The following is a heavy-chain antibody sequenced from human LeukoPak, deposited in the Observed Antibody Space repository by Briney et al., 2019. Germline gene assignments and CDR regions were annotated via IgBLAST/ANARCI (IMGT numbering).Heavy chain of an antibody. Sequence: GGSLRLSCAASGFTFSSYWMSWVRQASGKGLEWVANIKQDGSEKYYVHSVKGRFTISRDNAKNSLYLQMNSLRAEDTAVYYCARDGTLEGLLYNPYFDYWGQGTLVTVSS. CDR3: ARDGTLEGLLYNPYFDY. CDR2: IKQDGSEK. J-gene: IGHJ4*02. D-gene: IGHD3-3*01. V-gene: IGHV3-7*01. CDR1: GFTFSSYW.